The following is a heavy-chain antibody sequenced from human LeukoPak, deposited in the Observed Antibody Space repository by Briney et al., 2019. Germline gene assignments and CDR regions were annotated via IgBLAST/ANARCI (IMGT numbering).Heavy chain of an antibody. CDR1: GYTFTGYY. CDR2: INPNSGGT. J-gene: IGHJ4*02. V-gene: IGHV1-2*02. Sequence: ASVKVSCKASGYTFTGYYMHWVRQAPGQGLEWMGWINPNSGGTKTAQTFQGRVTMTRDTSISTAYVELSRLRSDDTAVYFCARSVVAGSGNFDYWGQGTLVTVS. D-gene: IGHD6-19*01. CDR3: ARSVVAGSGNFDY.